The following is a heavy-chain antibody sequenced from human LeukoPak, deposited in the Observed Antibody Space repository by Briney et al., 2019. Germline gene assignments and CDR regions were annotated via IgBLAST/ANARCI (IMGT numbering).Heavy chain of an antibody. CDR1: GGSISSSSYY. J-gene: IGHJ3*02. CDR3: ARSSSWYRSDAFDI. D-gene: IGHD6-13*01. Sequence: SETLSLTCTVSGGSISSSSYYWGWIRQPPGKGLEWIGSIYYSGSTYYNPSLKSRVTISADTSKNQFSLKLSSVTAADTAVYYCARSSSWYRSDAFDIWGQGTMVTVSS. CDR2: IYYSGST. V-gene: IGHV4-39*07.